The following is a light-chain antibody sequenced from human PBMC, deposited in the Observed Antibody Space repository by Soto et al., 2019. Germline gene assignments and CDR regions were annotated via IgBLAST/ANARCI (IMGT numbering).Light chain of an antibody. CDR2: GAS. Sequence: EIVLTQSPGTLSFSPGERATLSCRASQSVSSNYLAWYQQKPGQAPRLLIYGASSRATGIPDRFSGSGSGTDFTLTVSRLEPEDFAVFYCQQYGSSAPTFGQGTKVEIK. J-gene: IGKJ2*01. CDR1: QSVSSNY. CDR3: QQYGSSAPT. V-gene: IGKV3-20*01.